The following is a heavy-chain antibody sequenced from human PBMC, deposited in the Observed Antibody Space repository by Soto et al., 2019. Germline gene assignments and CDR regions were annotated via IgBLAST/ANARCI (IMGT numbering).Heavy chain of an antibody. J-gene: IGHJ6*02. D-gene: IGHD2-8*01. CDR2: ISGGGDTT. CDR1: GFTFNNYA. Sequence: EVQLLESGGGLVQPGGSLRLSCAASGFTFNNYAMTWVRQAPGKGLEWVSAISGGGDTTSYADSVKGRFTVSRDGSKNTLYLQMSSLRAEDTAIFFCARGLTVYSAVLHYFYAMDVWGQGTSVTISS. V-gene: IGHV3-23*01. CDR3: ARGLTVYSAVLHYFYAMDV.